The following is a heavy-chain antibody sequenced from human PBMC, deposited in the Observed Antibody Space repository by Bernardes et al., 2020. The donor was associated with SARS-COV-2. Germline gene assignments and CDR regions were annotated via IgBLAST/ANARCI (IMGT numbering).Heavy chain of an antibody. Sequence: ASVKVSCKTSGYIFSDFGISWVRQAPGQGLEWMGWINPYKGNTNYAQKLQGRVTMTTDTSTSTAYMELRSLSFDDTAVYFCARDREVRGITNNWFDPWSQGTLVTVSS. CDR2: INPYKGNT. CDR3: ARDREVRGITNNWFDP. J-gene: IGHJ5*02. V-gene: IGHV1-18*01. CDR1: GYIFSDFG. D-gene: IGHD3-10*01.